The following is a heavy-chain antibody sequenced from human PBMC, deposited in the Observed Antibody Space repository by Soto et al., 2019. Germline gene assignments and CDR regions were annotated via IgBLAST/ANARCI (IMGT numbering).Heavy chain of an antibody. CDR1: GFTFSSYA. CDR3: AKDKRWPPYYFDY. Sequence: LRLSCAASGFTFSSYAMSWVRQAPGKGLEWVSAISGSGGSTYYADSVKGRFTISRDNSKNTLYLQMNSLRAEDTAVYYCAKDKRWPPYYFDYWGQGTLVTVSS. V-gene: IGHV3-23*01. J-gene: IGHJ4*02. CDR2: ISGSGGST.